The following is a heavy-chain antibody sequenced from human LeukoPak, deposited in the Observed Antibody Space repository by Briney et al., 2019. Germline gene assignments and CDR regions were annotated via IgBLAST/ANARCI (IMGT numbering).Heavy chain of an antibody. V-gene: IGHV3-23*01. CDR3: AKGKYSDYRYYFDY. J-gene: IGHJ4*02. D-gene: IGHD4-11*01. Sequence: GGSLRLSCAASGFTFSSYAMSWVRQSPGKGLEWVSDISGSGGRINYADSVKGRFTISRDNSKNTLYLQMNSLRAEDTAVYYCAKGKYSDYRYYFDYWGQGTLVTVSS. CDR2: ISGSGGRI. CDR1: GFTFSSYA.